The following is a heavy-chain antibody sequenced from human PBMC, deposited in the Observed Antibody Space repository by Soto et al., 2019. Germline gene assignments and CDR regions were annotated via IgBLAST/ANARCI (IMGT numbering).Heavy chain of an antibody. J-gene: IGHJ3*02. D-gene: IGHD6-13*01. Sequence: EVQLVESGGGLVQPGGSLRLSCAASGFTFSSYSMNWVRQAPGKGLEWVSYISSSSSTIYYADSVKGRFTISRDNAKNSLYLQMNSLRAEDTAVYYCARDQESSSYSRGDDAFDIWGQGTMVTGSS. CDR2: ISSSSSTI. V-gene: IGHV3-48*01. CDR1: GFTFSSYS. CDR3: ARDQESSSYSRGDDAFDI.